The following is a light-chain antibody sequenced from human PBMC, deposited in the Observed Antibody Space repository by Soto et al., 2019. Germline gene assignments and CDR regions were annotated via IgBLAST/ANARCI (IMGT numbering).Light chain of an antibody. CDR2: NSY. CDR3: AAWDASLNGYV. J-gene: IGLJ1*01. V-gene: IGLV1-44*01. Sequence: QSVLTQPPSASGTPGQRVTISCSGSSSNIGSKTVNWYQQLPGTVPKLLIYNSYQRPSGVPDRFSGSKSGTSASLAISGLHSEDEADYYCAAWDASLNGYVFGTGTKVTVL. CDR1: SSNIGSKT.